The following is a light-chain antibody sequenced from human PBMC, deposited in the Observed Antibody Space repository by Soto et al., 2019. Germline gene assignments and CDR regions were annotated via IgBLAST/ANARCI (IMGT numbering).Light chain of an antibody. J-gene: IGLJ2*01. CDR3: LSFDSSPSMV. CDR2: GNT. Sequence: QSVLTQPPSVSGAPGQRVTISCTGSSSNIGAGYDVHWYQQLPGRAPKLLIYGNTNRPSGVPDRFSGSKSGTSASLAITGLQAEDEADYSCLSFDSSPSMVFGGVTKLTDL. CDR1: SSNIGAGYD. V-gene: IGLV1-40*01.